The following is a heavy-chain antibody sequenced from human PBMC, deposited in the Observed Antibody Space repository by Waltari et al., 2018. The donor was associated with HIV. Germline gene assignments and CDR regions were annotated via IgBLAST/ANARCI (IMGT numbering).Heavy chain of an antibody. V-gene: IGHV4-4*07. CDR1: GGSISSFY. D-gene: IGHD2-2*02. CDR3: ARANSSTSRYSAFDM. J-gene: IGHJ3*02. CDR2: FYSGGNS. Sequence: QVQLQESGPGLVKPSETLSLTCTVSGGSISSFYWSWVRQPAGKGLEWVGRFYSGGNSNDTPSLKRRVTLSLDTSKKQFSLNLSSVTAADTAVYYCARANSSTSRYSAFDMWGQGTVVTVSS.